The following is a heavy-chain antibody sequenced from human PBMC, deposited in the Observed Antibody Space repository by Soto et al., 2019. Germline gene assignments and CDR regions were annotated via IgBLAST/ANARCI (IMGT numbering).Heavy chain of an antibody. CDR2: INHSGST. V-gene: IGHV4-34*01. J-gene: IGHJ6*03. CDR1: GGSFSGYY. Sequence: PSETLSLTCAVYGGSFSGYYWSWIRQPPGKWLEWIGEINHSGSTNYNPSLKSRVTISVDTSKNQFSLKLSSVTAADTAVYYCARGSGYCSSTSCYPYYYYYMDVWGKGTTVTVSS. D-gene: IGHD2-2*01. CDR3: ARGSGYCSSTSCYPYYYYYMDV.